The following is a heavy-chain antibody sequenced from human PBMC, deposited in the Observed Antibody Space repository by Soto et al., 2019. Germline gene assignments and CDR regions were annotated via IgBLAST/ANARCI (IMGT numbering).Heavy chain of an antibody. V-gene: IGHV4-59*01. D-gene: IGHD6-19*01. J-gene: IGHJ4*02. Sequence: QVHLQESGPRLVKPSETLSLTCTVSGGSIGGYYWNWIRQPPGKGLEWLGYIYFSGSTHYNPSLKTRLPISPDTSKKQFSLNLRSVTAADTAVYYCARQEAVDGTPFDSWGQGTLVSVSS. CDR1: GGSIGGYY. CDR2: IYFSGST. CDR3: ARQEAVDGTPFDS.